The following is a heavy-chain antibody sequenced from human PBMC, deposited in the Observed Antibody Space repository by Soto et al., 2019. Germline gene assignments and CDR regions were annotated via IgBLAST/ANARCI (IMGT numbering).Heavy chain of an antibody. Sequence: SETLSLTCTVSGGSIYRSGYYWGWIRRPPGRGLEWIGNIDYNGVTYSNPSLKSRVTISRDTSKNQFSLKLTSVTAADTALYYCGKVLVGATGHTDSDSWGPGTLVTVSS. D-gene: IGHD2-15*01. CDR2: IDYNGVT. CDR3: GKVLVGATGHTDSDS. CDR1: GGSIYRSGYY. V-gene: IGHV4-39*01. J-gene: IGHJ4*02.